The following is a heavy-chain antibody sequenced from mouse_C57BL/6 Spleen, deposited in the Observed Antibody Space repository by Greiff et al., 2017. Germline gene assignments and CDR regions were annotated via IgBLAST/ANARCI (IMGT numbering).Heavy chain of an antibody. Sequence: DYNMNWVKQSNGKSLEWIGVINPNYGTTSYNQKFKGKATLTVDQSSSTAYMQLNSLTSEDSAVYYCARCHYDRYFDVWGTGTTVTVSS. D-gene: IGHD2-4*01. J-gene: IGHJ1*03. CDR3: ARCHYDRYFDV. CDR2: INPNYGTT. CDR1: DYN. V-gene: IGHV1-39*01.